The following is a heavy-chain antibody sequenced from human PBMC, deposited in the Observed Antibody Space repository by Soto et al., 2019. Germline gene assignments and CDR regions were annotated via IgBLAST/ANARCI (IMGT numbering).Heavy chain of an antibody. D-gene: IGHD3-3*01. Sequence: QITLKHSGPTLVKPTQTLTLTCTVSGFSLTTPGLGVGWIRQPPGKALEWLTLVYWHDDKRYSSSLRDRLTSARDTCNNQVVLSMTNMDPEDSATYYCVRLMSTDTTWYFGYWCQGILVIVSS. J-gene: IGHJ4*02. V-gene: IGHV2-5*01. CDR2: VYWHDDK. CDR3: VRLMSTDTTWYFGY. CDR1: GFSLTTPGLG.